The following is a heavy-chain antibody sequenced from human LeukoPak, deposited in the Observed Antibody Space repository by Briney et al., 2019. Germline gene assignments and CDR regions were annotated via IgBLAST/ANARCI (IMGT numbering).Heavy chain of an antibody. CDR2: HYYSGST. CDR3: ARAPPDYDFWSGSGGYMDV. V-gene: IGHV4-59*05. Sequence: SETLSLTCTVSGGSISSYYWSWIRQPAGKGLEWIGSHYYSGSTYYNPSLKSRVTISVDTSKNQFSLKLSSVTAADTAVYYCARAPPDYDFWSGSGGYMDVWGKGTTVTVSS. J-gene: IGHJ6*03. D-gene: IGHD3-3*01. CDR1: GGSISSYY.